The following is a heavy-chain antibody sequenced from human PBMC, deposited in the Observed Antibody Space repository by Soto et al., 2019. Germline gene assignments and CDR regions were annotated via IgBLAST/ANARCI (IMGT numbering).Heavy chain of an antibody. CDR2: IYHSGST. V-gene: IGHV4-38-2*01. D-gene: IGHD1-20*01. J-gene: IGHJ4*02. CDR3: ARVPANWNYFDY. Sequence: SETLSLTGAVFGYSISSGYYWGWIRQPPGKGLEWIGSIYHSGSTYYNPSLKSRVTISVDTSKNQFSLKLSSVTAADTAVYYCARVPANWNYFDYWGQGTLVTVSS. CDR1: GYSISSGYY.